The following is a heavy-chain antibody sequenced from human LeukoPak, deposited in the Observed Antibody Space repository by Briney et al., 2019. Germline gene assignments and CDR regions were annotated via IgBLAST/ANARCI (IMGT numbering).Heavy chain of an antibody. CDR1: GDSVSSNSAA. Sequence: KASQTLSLTCAISGDSVSSNSAAWNWIRQSPSRGLEWLGRTYYRSKWYNDYAVSVKGRITINPDTSKNQFSLQLNSVTPEDTAVYYCARDLEELRGPYFDYWGQGTLVTVSS. V-gene: IGHV6-1*01. CDR3: ARDLEELRGPYFDY. D-gene: IGHD1-26*01. J-gene: IGHJ4*02. CDR2: TYYRSKWYN.